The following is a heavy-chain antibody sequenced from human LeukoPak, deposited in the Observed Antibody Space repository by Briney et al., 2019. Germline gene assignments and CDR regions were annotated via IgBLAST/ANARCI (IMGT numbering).Heavy chain of an antibody. D-gene: IGHD3-9*01. Sequence: ASVKVSCKASGYTFTGYYMHWVRQAPGQGLEWMGWINPNSGGTNYAQKFQGRVTMTRDTSISTAYMELSRLRSDDTAVYYCATGPDNLTGYFGHYGMDVWGQGTTVTVSS. CDR3: ATGPDNLTGYFGHYGMDV. J-gene: IGHJ6*02. CDR2: INPNSGGT. V-gene: IGHV1-2*02. CDR1: GYTFTGYY.